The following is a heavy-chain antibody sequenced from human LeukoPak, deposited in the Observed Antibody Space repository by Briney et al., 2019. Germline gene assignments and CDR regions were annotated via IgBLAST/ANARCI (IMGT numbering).Heavy chain of an antibody. J-gene: IGHJ6*03. D-gene: IGHD6-13*01. CDR1: GYSISSGYY. Sequence: KPSETLSLTCTVSGYSISSGYYWGWIRQTPGKGLEWIGSIYYSGKTYYNPSLKSRVTISIDTSKNQFSLKLSSVTAADTAVYYCARGYSSSWYGDYYYYMDVWGKGTTVTISS. V-gene: IGHV4-38-2*02. CDR3: ARGYSSSWYGDYYYYMDV. CDR2: IYYSGKT.